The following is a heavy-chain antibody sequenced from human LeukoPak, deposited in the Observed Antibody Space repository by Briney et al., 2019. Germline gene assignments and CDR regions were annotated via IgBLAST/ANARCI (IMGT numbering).Heavy chain of an antibody. Sequence: GGSLRLSCAASGFTFSSYSMNWVRQAPGKGLEWVSSISSSSSYIYYADSVKGRFTISRDNAKNSLYLQMNSLRAEDTAVYYCARDPRIAAAGTGVWFDPWGQGTLVTVSS. CDR1: GFTFSSYS. V-gene: IGHV3-21*01. D-gene: IGHD6-13*01. J-gene: IGHJ5*02. CDR3: ARDPRIAAAGTGVWFDP. CDR2: ISSSSSYI.